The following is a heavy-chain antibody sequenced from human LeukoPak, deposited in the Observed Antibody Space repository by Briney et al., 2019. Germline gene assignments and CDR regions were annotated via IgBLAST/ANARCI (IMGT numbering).Heavy chain of an antibody. CDR2: ITSGSSYI. D-gene: IGHD6-6*01. J-gene: IGHJ4*02. Sequence: GGSLRLSCAASGFTFSTYGMSWVRQAPGKGLEWVSSITSGSSYIYYADSVKGRFTISRDNAKNSLYLQMNSLRAEDTAIYYCARSEHSGSSFDYWGQGTLVTVSS. V-gene: IGHV3-21*01. CDR3: ARSEHSGSSFDY. CDR1: GFTFSTYG.